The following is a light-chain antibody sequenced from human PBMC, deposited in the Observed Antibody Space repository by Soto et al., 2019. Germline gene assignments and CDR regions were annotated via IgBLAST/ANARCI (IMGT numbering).Light chain of an antibody. CDR1: QSISSY. J-gene: IGKJ2*01. CDR3: QQSSSTLYT. V-gene: IGKV1-39*01. CDR2: AAT. Sequence: DIQLTQSPSSLSASVGDRVSITCRASQSISSYLNWYQHKPGKAPTVLIYAATSLQSGVPSRFSGSGSGTEFTLTITGLQPEVFATYYCQQSSSTLYTFGQGTKLEIK.